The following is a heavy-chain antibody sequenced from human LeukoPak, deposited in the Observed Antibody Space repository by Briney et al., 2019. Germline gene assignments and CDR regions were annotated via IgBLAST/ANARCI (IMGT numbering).Heavy chain of an antibody. V-gene: IGHV4-59*01. Sequence: SETLSLTCTVPGGSISSYYWSWIRQPPGKGLEWIGYIYYSGSTNYNPSLKSRVTISVDTSKNQFSLKLSSVTAADTAVYYCAREAWELLPYFDYWGQGTLVTVSS. CDR3: AREAWELLPYFDY. CDR2: IYYSGST. D-gene: IGHD1-26*01. CDR1: GGSISSYY. J-gene: IGHJ4*02.